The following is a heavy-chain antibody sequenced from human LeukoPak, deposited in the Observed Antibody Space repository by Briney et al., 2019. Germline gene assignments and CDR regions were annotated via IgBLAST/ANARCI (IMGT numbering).Heavy chain of an antibody. J-gene: IGHJ6*02. D-gene: IGHD3-9*01. CDR3: TRDLMDYDVSTGLHHYYMDV. Sequence: GGSLRLSCAASGFTFSSYWMSWVRQAPGKGLEWVANIKQDGSEKYYVDSVKGRFAISRDNAKNSLYLQMNTLRVEDTAVNYCTRDLMDYDVSTGLHHYYMDVWGQGTTVTVSS. V-gene: IGHV3-7*01. CDR1: GFTFSSYW. CDR2: IKQDGSEK.